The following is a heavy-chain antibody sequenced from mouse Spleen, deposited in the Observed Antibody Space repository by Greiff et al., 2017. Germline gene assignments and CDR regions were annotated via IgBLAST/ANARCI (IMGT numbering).Heavy chain of an antibody. D-gene: IGHD3-2*01. CDR3: ARQTARATFAY. J-gene: IGHJ3*01. V-gene: IGHV5-6-2*01. CDR1: GFTFSSYA. CDR2: INSNGGST. Sequence: EVKLVESGGGLVKPGGSLKLSCAASGFTFSSYAMSWVRQTPEKRLEWVAAINSNGGSTYYPDTVKDRFTISRDNAKNTLYLQMSSLRSEDTALYYCARQTARATFAYWGQGTLVTVSA.